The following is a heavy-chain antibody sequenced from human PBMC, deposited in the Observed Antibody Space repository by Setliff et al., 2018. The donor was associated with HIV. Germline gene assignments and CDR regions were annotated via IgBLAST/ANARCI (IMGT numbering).Heavy chain of an antibody. CDR2: IIPKDGGT. CDR3: ARASHDSSGYYYYFAY. Sequence: ASVKVSCKASGYPLINYYIHWVRQAPGQGLEWMGIIIPKDGGTRYAQKFQGRIISTRDTSASTAYMELSSLRSEDTAVYYCARASHDSSGYYYYFAYWGQGTLVTVSS. D-gene: IGHD3-22*01. V-gene: IGHV1-46*01. J-gene: IGHJ4*02. CDR1: GYPLINYY.